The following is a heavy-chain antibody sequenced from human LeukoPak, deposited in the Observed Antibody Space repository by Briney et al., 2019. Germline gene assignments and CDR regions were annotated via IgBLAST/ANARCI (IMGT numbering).Heavy chain of an antibody. CDR3: ARARFGELLYPDFDY. V-gene: IGHV1-18*01. D-gene: IGHD3-10*01. Sequence: ASVKVSCKASGYTFSSYDINWVRPATGQGLEWMGWISAYNGNTNYAQKLQGRVTMTTDTSTSTAYMELRSLRSDDTAVYYCARARFGELLYPDFDYWGQGTLVTVSS. J-gene: IGHJ4*02. CDR2: ISAYNGNT. CDR1: GYTFSSYD.